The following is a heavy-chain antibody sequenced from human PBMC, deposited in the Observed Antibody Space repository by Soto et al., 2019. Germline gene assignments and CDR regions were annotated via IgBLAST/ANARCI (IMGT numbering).Heavy chain of an antibody. CDR2: ISAYNGNT. Sequence: RASVKVSCKASGYTFTSYGISWVRQAPGQGLEWMGWISAYNGNTNYAQKLQGRVTMTTDTSTSTAYMELRSLRSDDTAVYYCARGTGRYDFWSGNPLPYYFDYWGQGTLVTVSS. D-gene: IGHD3-3*01. CDR1: GYTFTSYG. CDR3: ARGTGRYDFWSGNPLPYYFDY. J-gene: IGHJ4*02. V-gene: IGHV1-18*01.